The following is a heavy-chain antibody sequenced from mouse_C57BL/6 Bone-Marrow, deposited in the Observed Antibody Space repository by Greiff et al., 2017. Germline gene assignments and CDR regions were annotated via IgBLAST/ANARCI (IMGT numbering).Heavy chain of an antibody. CDR1: GYSITSDY. Sequence: DVKLQESGPGLAKPSQTLSLTCSVTGYSITSDYWNWIRKFPGNKLEYMGYISYSGSTYYNPSLKSRISITRDTSKNQYYLQLNSVTTEDTATYYCARLPYYYGSSYYFDYWGQGTTLTVSS. J-gene: IGHJ2*01. CDR2: ISYSGST. CDR3: ARLPYYYGSSYYFDY. D-gene: IGHD1-1*01. V-gene: IGHV3-8*01.